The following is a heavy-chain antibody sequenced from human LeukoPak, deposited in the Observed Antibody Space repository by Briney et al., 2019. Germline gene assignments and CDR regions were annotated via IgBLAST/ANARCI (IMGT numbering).Heavy chain of an antibody. Sequence: GGSLRLSCAASGFTFSNAWMSWVRQAPGKGLEWVSSISSSSSYIYYADSVKGRFTISRDNAKNSLYLQMNSLRAEDTAVYYCARYSGSYYAIFDYWGQGTLVTVSS. CDR3: ARYSGSYYAIFDY. CDR1: GFTFSNAW. CDR2: ISSSSSYI. J-gene: IGHJ4*02. D-gene: IGHD1-26*01. V-gene: IGHV3-21*01.